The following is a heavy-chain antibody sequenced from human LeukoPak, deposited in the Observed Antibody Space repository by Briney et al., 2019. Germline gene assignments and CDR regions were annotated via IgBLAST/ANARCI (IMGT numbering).Heavy chain of an antibody. CDR1: GYTFTGSY. CDR2: INPNSGGT. V-gene: IGHV1-2*02. J-gene: IGHJ4*02. CDR3: ARDAHYGSGSYYNV. D-gene: IGHD3-10*01. Sequence: ASVKVSCKASGYTFTGSYMHWVRQAPGQGLEWMGWINPNSGGTNYAQKLQGRVTMTRDTSISTAYMELSRLRSDDTAVYYCARDAHYGSGSYYNVWGQGTLVTVSS.